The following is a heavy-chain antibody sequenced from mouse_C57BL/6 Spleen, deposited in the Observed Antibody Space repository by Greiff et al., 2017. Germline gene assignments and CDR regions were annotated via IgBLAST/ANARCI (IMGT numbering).Heavy chain of an antibody. J-gene: IGHJ2*01. CDR1: GFTFSSYT. CDR2: ISGGGGNT. CDR3: ARIYYYGSSFFFDY. V-gene: IGHV5-9*01. D-gene: IGHD1-1*01. Sequence: EVQVVESGGGLVKPGGSLKLSCAASGFTFSSYTMSWVRQTPEKRLEWVATISGGGGNTYYPDSVKGRFTISRDNAKNTLYLQMSSLRSEDTALYYCARIYYYGSSFFFDYWGQGTTLTVSS.